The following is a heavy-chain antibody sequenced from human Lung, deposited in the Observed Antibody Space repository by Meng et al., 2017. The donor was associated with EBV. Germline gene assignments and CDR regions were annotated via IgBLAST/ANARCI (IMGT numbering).Heavy chain of an antibody. J-gene: IGHJ4*01. Sequence: DVLLLESGGDLVQPGESLRLSCVDSGTSFSSFNAFAINWVRQTPDKGLQWVASISARGESSDYVDSVKGRFTASRDNSISKAYLQMSSLRVEDTALYYCAKTRSRYTVSGAFDSWGRGTLVTVSA. D-gene: IGHD5/OR15-5a*01. CDR3: AKTRSRYTVSGAFDS. CDR2: ISARGESS. CDR1: GTSFSSFNAFA. V-gene: IGHV3-23*01.